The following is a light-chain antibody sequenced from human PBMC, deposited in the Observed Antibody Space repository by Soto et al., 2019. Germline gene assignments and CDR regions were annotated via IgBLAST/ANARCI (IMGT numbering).Light chain of an antibody. CDR3: QQRSNWPPVIT. Sequence: EIVLTQSPATLSLSPGERVTLSCRASQSFASYLAWYQQKPGQAPRLLIYDASKRATGIPARFSGRRSGTEFTLTISSLEPEDFAVYYCQQRSNWPPVITFGQGTRLEIK. CDR1: QSFASY. V-gene: IGKV3-11*01. CDR2: DAS. J-gene: IGKJ5*01.